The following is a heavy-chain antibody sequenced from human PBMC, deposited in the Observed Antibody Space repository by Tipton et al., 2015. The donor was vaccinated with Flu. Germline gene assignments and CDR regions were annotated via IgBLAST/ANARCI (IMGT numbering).Heavy chain of an antibody. J-gene: IGHJ5*02. V-gene: IGHV4-38-2*01. CDR2: VSRSGST. Sequence: TLSLTCAVSGDSISSDYHWGWIRQFPGKGLEWIGTVSRSGSTIYNPSLKSRVTISIDRSKNQFSLNLKSVTAADMAVYYCARREYTNYVSDPKSWFDAWGQGNLVDVHS. CDR1: GDSISSDYH. D-gene: IGHD1-7*01. CDR3: ARREYTNYVSDPKSWFDA.